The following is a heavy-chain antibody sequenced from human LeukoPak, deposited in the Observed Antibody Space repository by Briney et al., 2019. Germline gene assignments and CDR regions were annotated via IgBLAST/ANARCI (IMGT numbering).Heavy chain of an antibody. V-gene: IGHV5-51*01. D-gene: IGHD2-15*01. CDR3: ATSYCSGGSCFRLFDY. CDR1: GYSFTSYW. J-gene: IGHJ4*02. Sequence: GESLKISCKGSGYSFTSYWIGWVRQMPGKGLEWMGIIYPGDSDTRYSPSSQGQVTISADKSISTAYLQWSSLKASDTAMYYCATSYCSGGSCFRLFDYWGQGTLVTVSS. CDR2: IYPGDSDT.